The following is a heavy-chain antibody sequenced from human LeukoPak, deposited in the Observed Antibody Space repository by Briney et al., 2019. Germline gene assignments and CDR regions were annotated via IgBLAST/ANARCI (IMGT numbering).Heavy chain of an antibody. CDR3: ARDDLLGYSYGRNWFDP. CDR2: INPNSGGT. V-gene: IGHV1-2*02. J-gene: IGHJ5*02. D-gene: IGHD5-18*01. CDR1: GYTFTGYY. Sequence: GASVKVSCKASGYTFTGYYMHWVRQAPGQGLEWMGWINPNSGGTNYAQKFQGRVTMTRDTSISTAYMELSRLRSDDTAVYYCARDDLLGYSYGRNWFDPWGQGTLVTVSS.